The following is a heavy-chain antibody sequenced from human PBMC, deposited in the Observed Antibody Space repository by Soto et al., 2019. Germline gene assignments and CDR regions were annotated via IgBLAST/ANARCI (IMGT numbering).Heavy chain of an antibody. J-gene: IGHJ4*02. V-gene: IGHV2-5*01. CDR1: GFSLSTTGVG. CDR2: IYWHDDK. D-gene: IGHD3-16*01. Sequence: SGPTLVNPTQTLTLTCTFSGFSLSTTGVGVSWIRQPPGKALEWLALIYWHDDKRYSPSLKSRLTITKDTSNNQVVLTMTNMDPVDTATYYGAHRGGATVGLYYFDYWGQGALVTVS. CDR3: AHRGGATVGLYYFDY.